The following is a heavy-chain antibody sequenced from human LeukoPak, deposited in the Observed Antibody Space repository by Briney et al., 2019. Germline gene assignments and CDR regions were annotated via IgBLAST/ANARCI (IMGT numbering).Heavy chain of an antibody. CDR1: GGTFSSYA. Sequence: ASVKVSCKASGGTFSSYAISWVRQAPGQGLEWMGGIIPIFGTANYAQKLQGRVTMTPDTSTSTAYMELRSLRSDDTAVYYCARGYYDSSGLIRYWGQGTLVTVSS. CDR3: ARGYYDSSGLIRY. CDR2: IIPIFGTA. D-gene: IGHD3-22*01. V-gene: IGHV1-69*06. J-gene: IGHJ4*02.